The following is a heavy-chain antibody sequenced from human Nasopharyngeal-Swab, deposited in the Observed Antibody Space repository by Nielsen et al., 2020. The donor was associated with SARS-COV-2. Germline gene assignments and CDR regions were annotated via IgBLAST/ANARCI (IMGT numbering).Heavy chain of an antibody. D-gene: IGHD3-9*01. CDR1: GDRVSRNNVG. CDR2: TYYGSKWYN. Sequence: SQTLSLTCAISGDRVSRNNVGWNWIRQSPSRGLEWLGRTYYGSKWYNHYAPSVKSRVTIKPDTSKNQFSLQMDSVTPEDSAVYYCARGFLQTGFDYWGQETLVTVSS. V-gene: IGHV6-1*01. CDR3: ARGFLQTGFDY. J-gene: IGHJ4*02.